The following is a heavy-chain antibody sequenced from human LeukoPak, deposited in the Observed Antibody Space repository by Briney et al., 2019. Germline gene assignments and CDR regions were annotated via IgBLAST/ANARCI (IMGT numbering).Heavy chain of an antibody. J-gene: IGHJ6*04. Sequence: EGSLRLSCAASGFTFNDYWMNWVRQAPGKGLEWVSSISSRSTYIYHADSVKGRFTISRDNAKNSLFLQMNSLRAEDTAVYFCAKSTRAVMAMMDVWGKGTTVTVSS. CDR1: GFTFNDYW. V-gene: IGHV3-21*01. CDR3: AKSTRAVMAMMDV. D-gene: IGHD3-16*01. CDR2: ISSRSTYI.